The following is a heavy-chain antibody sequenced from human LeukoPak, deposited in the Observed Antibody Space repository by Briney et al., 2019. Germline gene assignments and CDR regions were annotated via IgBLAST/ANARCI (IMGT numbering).Heavy chain of an antibody. D-gene: IGHD3-16*01. V-gene: IGHV3-48*01. CDR1: GFTFSSYD. CDR3: ARGKFDFDY. CDR2: ISSSSGII. Sequence: GGSLRLSCAASGFTFSSYDMNWIRQAPGKGLEWVSRISSSSGIIYYADSVKGRFTISRDNAKTSLYLQMNSLRAEDTAVYYCARGKFDFDYWGQGTLVTVSS. J-gene: IGHJ4*02.